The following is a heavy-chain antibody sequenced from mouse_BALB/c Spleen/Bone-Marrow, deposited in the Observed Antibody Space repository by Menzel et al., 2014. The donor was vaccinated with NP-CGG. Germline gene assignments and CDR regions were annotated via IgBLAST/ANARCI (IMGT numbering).Heavy chain of an antibody. D-gene: IGHD4-1*01. CDR1: GFTFSSFG. Sequence: EVQLVESGGGLVQPGGSRKLSCAASGFTFSSFGMHWVRQAPERGLEWVAYISSGSSTIFYADTVKGRFTISIDNPKNTLFLQMTSLRSEETASYYCTRGGNWEDFDYWGQGTTLTGSS. V-gene: IGHV5-17*02. J-gene: IGHJ2*01. CDR2: ISSGSSTI. CDR3: TRGGNWEDFDY.